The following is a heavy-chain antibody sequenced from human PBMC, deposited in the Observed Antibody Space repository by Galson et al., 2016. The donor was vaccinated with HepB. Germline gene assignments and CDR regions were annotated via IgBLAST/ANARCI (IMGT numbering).Heavy chain of an antibody. J-gene: IGHJ4*02. CDR3: TRLGITYFDH. V-gene: IGHV3-73*01. CDR2: IRSKPNSYAT. D-gene: IGHD3-16*01. CDR1: GFTFSGSA. Sequence: SLRLSCAGSGFTFSGSAVHWVRQASGRGLEWLGRIRSKPNSYATAYAASVQGRFTISRDDSKNTAYLQMDSLKSEDTAVYYCTRLGITYFDHWGQGTLVTVSS.